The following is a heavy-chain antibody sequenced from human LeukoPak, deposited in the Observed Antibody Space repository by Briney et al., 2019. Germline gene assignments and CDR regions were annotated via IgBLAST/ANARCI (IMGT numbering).Heavy chain of an antibody. D-gene: IGHD1-26*01. J-gene: IGHJ4*02. CDR2: ISGSGGST. V-gene: IGHV3-23*01. Sequence: GGSLRLSCAASGFTFSSYAMSWIRQAPGKGLEWVSAISGSGGSTYYADSVKGRFTISRDNSKNTLYLQMNSLRAEDTAVYYCAKAGWELSDEDYWGQGTLVTVSS. CDR3: AKAGWELSDEDY. CDR1: GFTFSSYA.